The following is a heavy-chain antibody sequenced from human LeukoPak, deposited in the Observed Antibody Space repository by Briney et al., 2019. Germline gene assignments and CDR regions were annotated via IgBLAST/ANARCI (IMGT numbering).Heavy chain of an antibody. CDR1: GFTFSSYA. Sequence: GGSLRLSCAASGFTFSSYAMHWVRQAPGKGLEWVAVISYDGSNKYYADSVKGRFTISRDNSKNTLYLQMNSLRAEDTAVYYCARDSLGQYYDLWSGSNWFDPWGQGTLVTVSS. J-gene: IGHJ5*02. V-gene: IGHV3-30*01. D-gene: IGHD3-3*01. CDR2: ISYDGSNK. CDR3: ARDSLGQYYDLWSGSNWFDP.